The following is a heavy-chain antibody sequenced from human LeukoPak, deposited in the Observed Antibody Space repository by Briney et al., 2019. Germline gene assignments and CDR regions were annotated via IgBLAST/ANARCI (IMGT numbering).Heavy chain of an antibody. D-gene: IGHD6-19*01. Sequence: PGGSLRLSCAASGFTFSSYGMHWVRQAPGKGLEWVAVISYDGSNKYYADSVKGRFTISRDNSKNTLYLQMNSLRAEDTAVYYCAKGTQQWPLGHWGQGTLVTVSS. CDR2: ISYDGSNK. J-gene: IGHJ4*02. CDR3: AKGTQQWPLGH. CDR1: GFTFSSYG. V-gene: IGHV3-30*18.